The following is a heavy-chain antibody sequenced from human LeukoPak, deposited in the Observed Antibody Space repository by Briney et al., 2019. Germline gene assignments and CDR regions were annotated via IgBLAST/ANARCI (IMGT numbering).Heavy chain of an antibody. CDR2: ISSSSYI. J-gene: IGHJ4*02. CDR1: GFTFSSYS. Sequence: PGGSLRLSCAASGFTFSSYSMNWVRQAPGKGLEWVSSISSSSYIYYADSVKGRFTISRDNAKNSLYLQMNSLRAEDTAVYYCARDQEYGQTGYDYWGQGTLVTVSS. CDR3: ARDQEYGQTGYDY. V-gene: IGHV3-21*01. D-gene: IGHD3-10*01.